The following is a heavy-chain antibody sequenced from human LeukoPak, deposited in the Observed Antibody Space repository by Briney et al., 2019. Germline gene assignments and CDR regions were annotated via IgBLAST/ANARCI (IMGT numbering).Heavy chain of an antibody. J-gene: IGHJ5*02. CDR3: ARQDDSSGYLNWFDP. V-gene: IGHV4-39*01. D-gene: IGHD3-22*01. CDR2: IYYSGST. Sequence: PSETLSLTCTVSGGSISSSSYYWGWIRQPPGKGLEWIGSIYYSGSTYYNPSLKSRVTISVDTSKNQFSLKLGSVTAADTAVYYCARQDDSSGYLNWFDPWGQGTLVTVSS. CDR1: GGSISSSSYY.